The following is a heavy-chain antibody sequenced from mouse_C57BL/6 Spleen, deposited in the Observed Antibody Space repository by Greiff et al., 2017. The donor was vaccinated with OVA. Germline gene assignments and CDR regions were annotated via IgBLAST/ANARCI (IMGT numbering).Heavy chain of an antibody. J-gene: IGHJ2*01. CDR2: ISYDGSN. D-gene: IGHD2-3*01. V-gene: IGHV3-6*01. CDR3: ARVGYYPFDY. CDR1: GYSITRGYY. Sequence: EVQLQESGPGLVKPSQSLSLTCSVTGYSITRGYYWNWIRQFPGNKLEWMGYISYDGSNNYNPSLKNRISITRDTSKNQFFLKLNSVTTEDTATYYCARVGYYPFDYWGQGTTLTVSS.